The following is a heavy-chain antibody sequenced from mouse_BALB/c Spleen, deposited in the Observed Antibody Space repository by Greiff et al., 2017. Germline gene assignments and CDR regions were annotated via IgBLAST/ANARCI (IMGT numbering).Heavy chain of an antibody. V-gene: IGHV5-12-2*01. Sequence: EVMLVESGGGLVQPGGSLKLSCAASGFTFSSYTMSWVRQTPEKRLEWVAYISNGGGSTYYPDTVKGRFTISRDNAKNTLYLQMSSLKSEDTAMYYCARPLYGYDGWFAYWGQGTLVTVSA. CDR2: ISNGGGST. CDR1: GFTFSSYT. CDR3: ARPLYGYDGWFAY. D-gene: IGHD2-2*01. J-gene: IGHJ3*01.